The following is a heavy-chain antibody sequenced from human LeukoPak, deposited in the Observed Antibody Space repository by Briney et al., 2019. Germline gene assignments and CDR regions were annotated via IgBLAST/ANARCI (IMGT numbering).Heavy chain of an antibody. CDR2: ISGSGGST. D-gene: IGHD3-3*01. V-gene: IGHV3-23*01. J-gene: IGHJ6*03. Sequence: GGSLRLSCAASGFTFSSYAMSWVRQAPGKGLEWVSAISGSGGSTYYADSVKGRFTISRDNSKNTLYLQMNSLRAEDTAVYYCAKPTDFWSGSYYMDVWGKGTTVTVSS. CDR1: GFTFSSYA. CDR3: AKPTDFWSGSYYMDV.